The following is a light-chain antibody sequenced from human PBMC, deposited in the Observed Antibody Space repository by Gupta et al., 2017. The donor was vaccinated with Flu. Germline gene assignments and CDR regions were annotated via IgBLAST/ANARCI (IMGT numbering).Light chain of an antibody. J-gene: IGLJ2*01. CDR3: CSYAGSYPHVV. CDR2: DVS. CDR1: SSDVGGYNY. V-gene: IGLV2-11*01. Sequence: QSALTQPRSVSGSPGQSVTISCTGTSSDVGGYNYVSWYQQHPGKAPKLMFYDVSKRPSGVPDRFSGSKSGNTASLNISGLQAEEEADYYCCSYAGSYPHVVFGGGTKLTVL.